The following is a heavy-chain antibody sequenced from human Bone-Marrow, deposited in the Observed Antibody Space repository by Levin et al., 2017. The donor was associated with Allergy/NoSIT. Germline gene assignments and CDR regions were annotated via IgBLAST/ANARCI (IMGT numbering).Heavy chain of an antibody. Sequence: GGSLRLSCAASGFTITNAWMSWVRQAPGQGLEWVGRIKSKTYGGTTESAAPVRGRFTISRDDSKNTLYLQMNSLKTEDTAVYYCATTFTTDYGMDVWGQGTTVTVSS. J-gene: IGHJ6*02. D-gene: IGHD3-22*01. CDR2: IKSKTYGGTT. CDR1: GFTITNAW. V-gene: IGHV3-15*01. CDR3: ATTFTTDYGMDV.